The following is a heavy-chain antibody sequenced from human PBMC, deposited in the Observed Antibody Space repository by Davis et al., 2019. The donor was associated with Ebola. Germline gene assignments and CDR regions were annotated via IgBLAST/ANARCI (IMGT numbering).Heavy chain of an antibody. V-gene: IGHV3-66*01. Sequence: GESLKISCAASGFTVSSNYMSWVRQAPGKGLEWVSVIYSGGRTYYADSVKGRFTISRDNSKNTLYLQMNSLRAEDTAVYYCARVYYYYYGMDVWGQGTTVTASS. CDR3: ARVYYYYYGMDV. CDR1: GFTVSSNY. J-gene: IGHJ6*02. CDR2: IYSGGRT.